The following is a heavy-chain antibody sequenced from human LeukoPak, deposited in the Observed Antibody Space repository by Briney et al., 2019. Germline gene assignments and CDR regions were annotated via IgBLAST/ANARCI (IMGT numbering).Heavy chain of an antibody. CDR1: GYTFTGYY. J-gene: IGHJ5*02. CDR2: INPNSGGT. Sequence: ASVKVSCKVSGYTFTGYYMHWARQAPGQGLEWMGWINPNSGGTNYAQKFQGWVTMTRDTSISTAYMELSRLRSDDTAVYYCAREAAGTNWFDPWGQGTLVTVSS. V-gene: IGHV1-2*04. CDR3: AREAAGTNWFDP. D-gene: IGHD6-13*01.